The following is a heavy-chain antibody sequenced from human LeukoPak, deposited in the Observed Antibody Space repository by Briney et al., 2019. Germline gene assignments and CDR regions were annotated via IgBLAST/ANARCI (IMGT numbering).Heavy chain of an antibody. V-gene: IGHV3-30*02. CDR1: GFTFSSYG. CDR3: ARSKYRSSWFDAFDI. D-gene: IGHD6-13*01. Sequence: GGSLRLSCAASGFTFSSYGMHWVRQAPGKGLEWVAFIRYDGSNKYYADSVKGRFTISRDNSKNTLYLQMNSLRAEDTAVYYCARSKYRSSWFDAFDIWGQGTMVTVSS. J-gene: IGHJ3*02. CDR2: IRYDGSNK.